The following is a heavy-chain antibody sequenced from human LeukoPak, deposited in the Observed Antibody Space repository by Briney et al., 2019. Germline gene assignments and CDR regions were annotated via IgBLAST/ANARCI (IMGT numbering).Heavy chain of an antibody. Sequence: PSETLSLTCAVYGGSFSGYYWSWIHQPPGKGLEWIGEINHSGSTNYNPSLKSRVTISVDTSKNQFFLKLSSVTAADTAVYYCARRYYGSGSYRLRYFDLWGRGTLVTVSS. D-gene: IGHD3-10*01. CDR1: GGSFSGYY. CDR2: INHSGST. V-gene: IGHV4-34*01. CDR3: ARRYYGSGSYRLRYFDL. J-gene: IGHJ2*01.